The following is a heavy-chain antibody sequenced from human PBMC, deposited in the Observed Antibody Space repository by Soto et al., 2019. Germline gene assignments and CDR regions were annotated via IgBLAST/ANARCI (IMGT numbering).Heavy chain of an antibody. CDR3: ARGVVKRSRGVIWTKGWFDP. CDR1: GGSISSYY. J-gene: IGHJ5*02. CDR2: IYYSGST. D-gene: IGHD3-10*01. Sequence: PSETLSLTCTVSGGSISSYYWSWIRQPPGKGLEWIGYIYYSGSTNYNPSLKGRVTISVDTSKNQFSLKLSSVTAADTAVYYCARGVVKRSRGVIWTKGWFDPWGQGTLVTVSS. V-gene: IGHV4-59*12.